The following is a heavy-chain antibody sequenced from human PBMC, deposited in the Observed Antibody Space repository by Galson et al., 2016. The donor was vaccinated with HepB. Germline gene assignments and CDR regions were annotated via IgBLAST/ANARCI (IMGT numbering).Heavy chain of an antibody. V-gene: IGHV3-15*05. CDR2: IRNKREGGTA. J-gene: IGHJ4*02. CDR3: TTWDWGLDC. D-gene: IGHD3/OR15-3a*01. CDR1: GLSVSDAW. Sequence: SLRLSCAVSGLSVSDAWMTWVRQAPGKGLEWVGNIRNKREGGTADYGAPVKGRFTISRDDSKNTLYLQMSSLKTDDTAVYFCTTWDWGLDCWGQGTLVTVSS.